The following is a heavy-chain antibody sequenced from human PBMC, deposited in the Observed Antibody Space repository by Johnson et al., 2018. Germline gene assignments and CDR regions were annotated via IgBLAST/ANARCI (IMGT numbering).Heavy chain of an antibody. J-gene: IGHJ3*02. V-gene: IGHV3-7*01. CDR2: INQDETKK. Sequence: EVQLLESGGGLVQPGGSLRLSCAASGFTFSSYWMSWARQAPGKGLEWVANINQDETKKYYVDSVNGRFTIARDNAKNSLYLQMKSRRAEETAVYYCARPHWEDNIWGQGTMVTVSS. CDR1: GFTFSSYW. D-gene: IGHD7-27*01. CDR3: ARPHWEDNI.